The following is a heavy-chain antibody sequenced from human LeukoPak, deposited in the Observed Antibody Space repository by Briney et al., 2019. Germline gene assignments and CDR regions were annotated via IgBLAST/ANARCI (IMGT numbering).Heavy chain of an antibody. V-gene: IGHV1-46*01. CDR1: GYTFTSYY. J-gene: IGHJ4*02. Sequence: ASVKVSCKASGYTFTSYYMHWVRQAPGQGLEWMGIINPSGGSTSYAQKFQGRVTMTRDTSTSTVYMELSSLRSEDTAVYYCARDQTDGIYSGYDLYFDYWGQGTLVTVPS. D-gene: IGHD5-12*01. CDR2: INPSGGST. CDR3: ARDQTDGIYSGYDLYFDY.